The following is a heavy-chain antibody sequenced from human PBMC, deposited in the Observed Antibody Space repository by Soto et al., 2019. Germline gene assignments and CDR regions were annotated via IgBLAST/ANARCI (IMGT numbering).Heavy chain of an antibody. Sequence: SETLSLTCAVYGGSFSGYYWSWIRQPPGKGLEWIGEINHSGSTNYNPSLKSRVTISVDTSKNQFSLKLSSVTAADTAVYYCARGSHSSRASSRYNWFDPWGQGTLVTVSS. CDR1: GGSFSGYY. V-gene: IGHV4-34*01. D-gene: IGHD6-13*01. J-gene: IGHJ5*02. CDR3: ARGSHSSRASSRYNWFDP. CDR2: INHSGST.